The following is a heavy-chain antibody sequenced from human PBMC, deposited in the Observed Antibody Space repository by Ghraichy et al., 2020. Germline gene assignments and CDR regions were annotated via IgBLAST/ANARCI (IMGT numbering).Heavy chain of an antibody. CDR3: VRPRQPYYYYAMDA. CDR1: GFTFSNYW. J-gene: IGHJ6*02. V-gene: IGHV3-7*01. D-gene: IGHD1-1*01. CDR2: IRQDGNEK. Sequence: GGSLRLSCAASGFTFSNYWMTWVRQAPGKGLEWVANIRQDGNEKYCVDSVKGRFTISRDNAKNSLYLQMNSLRAEDTAIYYCVRPRQPYYYYAMDAWGQGTTVTVSS.